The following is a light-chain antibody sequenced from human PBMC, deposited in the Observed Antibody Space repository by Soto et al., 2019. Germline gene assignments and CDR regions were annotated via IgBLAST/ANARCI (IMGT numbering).Light chain of an antibody. Sequence: QSVLTQPPSVSGAPGQRVTISCTGSSSNIGACYDVHWYQQLPGTAPKLLMYGNSNRPSGVPDRFSGSKSGTSASLAITNRQAEDETDYYCQSYDSSLSVVFGGGTKVTVL. J-gene: IGLJ2*01. V-gene: IGLV1-40*01. CDR2: GNS. CDR3: QSYDSSLSVV. CDR1: SSNIGACYD.